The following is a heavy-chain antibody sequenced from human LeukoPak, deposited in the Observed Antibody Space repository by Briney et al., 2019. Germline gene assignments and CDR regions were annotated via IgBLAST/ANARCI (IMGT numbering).Heavy chain of an antibody. D-gene: IGHD4-23*01. CDR2: IKEDGREA. CDR1: GSTFSGHW. CDR3: AREWHDYGGDSGGY. V-gene: IGHV3-7*01. J-gene: IGHJ4*02. Sequence: PGGSLRLSCAASGSTFSGHWLTWVRQAPGEGLEWVASIKEDGREAHYVDSVKGRFTISRDNTKNLLYLQMSGLRADDTAVYYCAREWHDYGGDSGGYWGQGTLVTVSS.